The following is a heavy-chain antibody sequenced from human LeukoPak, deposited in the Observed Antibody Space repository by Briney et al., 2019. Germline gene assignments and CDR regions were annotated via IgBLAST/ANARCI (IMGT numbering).Heavy chain of an antibody. CDR2: ISGSGGST. D-gene: IGHD1-1*01. CDR3: VKMEGGRDY. Sequence: GGSLRLSCAVSGITFSSYAMSWVRQAPGKGLEWVSAISGSGGSTYYADSVKGRFTISRDNSKNTLYLQMNNLRAEDTAVYYCVKMEGGRDYWGQEALVTVSS. V-gene: IGHV3-23*01. J-gene: IGHJ4*02. CDR1: GITFSSYA.